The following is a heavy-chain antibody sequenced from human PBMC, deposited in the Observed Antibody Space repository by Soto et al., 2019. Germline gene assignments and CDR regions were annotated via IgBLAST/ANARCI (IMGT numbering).Heavy chain of an antibody. CDR3: TLSATLVEHFFDP. V-gene: IGHV1-3*01. Sequence: QVQLVQSGAEVKKPGASVKVSCKASGYTFTYYSMHWVRQAPGQRLEWRGWINGGDGDTKYSQKFQGRVTLTRDTSATIAYLEMNSLSSEDTAVYYCTLSATLVEHFFDPWGQGTLVTVSS. CDR1: GYTFTYYS. CDR2: INGGDGDT. J-gene: IGHJ5*02. D-gene: IGHD2-15*01.